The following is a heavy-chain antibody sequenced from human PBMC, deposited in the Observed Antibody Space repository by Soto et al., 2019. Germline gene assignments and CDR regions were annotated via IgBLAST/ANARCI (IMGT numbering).Heavy chain of an antibody. V-gene: IGHV1-2*02. Sequence: QLHLVQSGAVVKKPGASVTVSCSASGYPVTAYYMHWVRQAPGRGLEWMGGINPATGAAKYTQTFQGRVTMTRDTSTRKVFMGLSGLKSEDTAVFYCARGGGVGVAGSAAFDMWGQGTLVTVSS. CDR2: INPATGAA. D-gene: IGHD3-3*01. CDR1: GYPVTAYY. J-gene: IGHJ3*02. CDR3: ARGGGVGVAGSAAFDM.